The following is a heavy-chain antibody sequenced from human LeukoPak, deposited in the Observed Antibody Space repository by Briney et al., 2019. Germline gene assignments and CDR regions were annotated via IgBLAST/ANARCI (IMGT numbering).Heavy chain of an antibody. CDR1: GFKFNRNA. CDR3: VRRGDASSGWGDHDF. J-gene: IGHJ4*02. V-gene: IGHV3-23*01. Sequence: PGGSLRLSCAASGFKFNRNAISWVRQAPGKGLEWVSTIGGSGDKTFYADSVKGRFTISRDNSKNMVHLQMNSLTGEDTALYHCVRRGDASSGWGDHDFWGQGALVTVSS. CDR2: IGGSGDKT. D-gene: IGHD6-19*01.